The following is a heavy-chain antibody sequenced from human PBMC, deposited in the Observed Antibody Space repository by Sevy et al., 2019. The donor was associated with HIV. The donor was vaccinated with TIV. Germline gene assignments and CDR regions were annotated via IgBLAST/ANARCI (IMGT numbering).Heavy chain of an antibody. J-gene: IGHJ5*02. Sequence: GGSLRLSCAASGFTFSSYAMHWVRQAPGKGLEWVAVISYDGSNKYYADSVKGRFTISRDNSKNTLYLQMNSLRAEDTAVYYCARDQGLDTYYDYVWGSYRCVLSNWFDPWGQGTLVTVSS. CDR3: ARDQGLDTYYDYVWGSYRCVLSNWFDP. V-gene: IGHV3-30-3*01. CDR1: GFTFSSYA. D-gene: IGHD3-16*02. CDR2: ISYDGSNK.